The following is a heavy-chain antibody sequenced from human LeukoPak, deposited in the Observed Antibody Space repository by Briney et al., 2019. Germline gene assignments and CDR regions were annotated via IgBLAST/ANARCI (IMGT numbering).Heavy chain of an antibody. D-gene: IGHD6-6*01. Sequence: SETLSLTCTVSGGSISSYYWSWIRQPPGKGLEWIGYIYTSGSTNYNPSLKSRVTISVDTSKNQFSLKLKSATAADTAVYYCARLIVARPVNWLGPWGQGTLVTVSS. CDR3: ARLIVARPVNWLGP. CDR2: IYTSGST. V-gene: IGHV4-4*09. J-gene: IGHJ5*02. CDR1: GGSISSYY.